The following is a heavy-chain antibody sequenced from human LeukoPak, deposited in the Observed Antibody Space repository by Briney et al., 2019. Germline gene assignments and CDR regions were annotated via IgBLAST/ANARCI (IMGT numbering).Heavy chain of an antibody. CDR2: IYTSGSA. CDR3: ARGEYSYGYSYYYYYYMDV. Sequence: PSETLSLTCTVSGGSISSGSYYWSWIRQPAGKGLEWIGRIYTSGSANYNPSLKSRVTISVDTSKNQFSLKLSSVTAADTAVYYCARGEYSYGYSYYYYYYMDVWGKGTTVTISS. D-gene: IGHD5-18*01. V-gene: IGHV4-61*02. J-gene: IGHJ6*03. CDR1: GGSISSGSYY.